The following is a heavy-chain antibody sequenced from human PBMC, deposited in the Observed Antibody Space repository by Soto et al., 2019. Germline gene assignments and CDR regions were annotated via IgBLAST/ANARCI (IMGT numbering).Heavy chain of an antibody. V-gene: IGHV4-39*07. CDR1: GGSISSSSYY. CDR3: ARDPVDGYAFFDS. Sequence: PSETLSLTCTVSGGSISSSSYYWGWIRQPPGKGLEWIGSIYYSGSTYYNSSLKSRVTISVDMSKNQFSLKLRSVTAVDTAVYWCARDPVDGYAFFDSWGQGVLVTVSS. J-gene: IGHJ5*02. D-gene: IGHD5-12*01. CDR2: IYYSGST.